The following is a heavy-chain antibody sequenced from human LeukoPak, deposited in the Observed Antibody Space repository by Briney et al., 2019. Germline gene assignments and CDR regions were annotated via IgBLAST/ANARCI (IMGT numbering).Heavy chain of an antibody. J-gene: IGHJ4*02. CDR1: GYTFTGYY. D-gene: IGHD3-16*02. Sequence: ASVKVSCKASGYTFTGYYMHWVRQAPGQGLEWMGWINPNSGGTNYAQKFQGRVTMTRDTSISTAYMELSRLRSDDTAVYYCARTPMITFVGVIVMGGSPFDYWGQGTLVTVSS. V-gene: IGHV1-2*02. CDR3: ARTPMITFVGVIVMGGSPFDY. CDR2: INPNSGGT.